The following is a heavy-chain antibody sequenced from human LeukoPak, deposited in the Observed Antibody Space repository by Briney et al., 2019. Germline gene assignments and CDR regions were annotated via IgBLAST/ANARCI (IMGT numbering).Heavy chain of an antibody. CDR2: ISISRSTM. D-gene: IGHD6-13*01. V-gene: IGHV3-48*02. Sequence: GGPLRLSCAASGFPYRGYRMNWVRESRGKGLEWVSYISISRSTMYYAGSVKGRFTISRDNAKNSLYLQMYSLRDEDSAVYCCAIYRSRGAAGELSDDWGQGTLVTASS. CDR3: AIYRSRGAAGELSDD. J-gene: IGHJ4*02. CDR1: GFPYRGYR.